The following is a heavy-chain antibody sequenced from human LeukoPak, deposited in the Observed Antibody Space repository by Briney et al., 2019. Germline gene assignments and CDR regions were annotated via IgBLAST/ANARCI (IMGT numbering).Heavy chain of an antibody. J-gene: IGHJ4*02. Sequence: PSETLSLTCTVAGGPLSGFYWSWRRQPPGKGLEWMGYIHYSASTNYTRPLKSRVTISEDTSKNQFSLKLTSVTAADTAVYYCAGEIEYSGYFDFWGGGTLVSVPS. CDR2: IHYSAST. CDR1: GGPLSGFY. D-gene: IGHD2/OR15-2a*01. CDR3: AGEIEYSGYFDF. V-gene: IGHV4-59*01.